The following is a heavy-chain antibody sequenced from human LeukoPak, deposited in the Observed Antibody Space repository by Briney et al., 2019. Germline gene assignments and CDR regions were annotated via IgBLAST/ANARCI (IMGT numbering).Heavy chain of an antibody. Sequence: SETLSLTCAVYGGSFSGYYWSWIRQPPGKGLEWIGEINHSGSTNYNPSLKSRVTISVDTSKNQFSLKLSSVTAAGTAVYYCARPTSVRGVMFDYWGQGTLVTVSS. CDR1: GGSFSGYY. CDR3: ARPTSVRGVMFDY. V-gene: IGHV4-34*01. D-gene: IGHD3-10*01. J-gene: IGHJ4*02. CDR2: INHSGST.